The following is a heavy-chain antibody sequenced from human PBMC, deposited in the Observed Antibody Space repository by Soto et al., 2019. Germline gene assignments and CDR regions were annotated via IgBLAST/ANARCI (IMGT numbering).Heavy chain of an antibody. D-gene: IGHD5-12*01. Sequence: PGGSLRLASAASGFTFSSYSMNWVRQAPGKGLEWVSSISSSSSYIYYADSVKGRFTISRDNAKNSLYLQMNSLRAEDTAVYYCARDPFPNIVATGYYMDVWGKGTTVTVSS. CDR3: ARDPFPNIVATGYYMDV. CDR1: GFTFSSYS. J-gene: IGHJ6*03. V-gene: IGHV3-21*01. CDR2: ISSSSSYI.